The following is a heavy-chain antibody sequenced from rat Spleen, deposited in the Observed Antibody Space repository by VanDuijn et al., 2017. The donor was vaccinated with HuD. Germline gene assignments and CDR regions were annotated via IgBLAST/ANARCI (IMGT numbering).Heavy chain of an antibody. CDR1: GFSLTDYS. J-gene: IGHJ1*01. Sequence: QVQLKESGPGLVQPSQTLSLTCPVSGFSLTDYSVYWVRQPPGKGLEWMGRIQSGGNTDYNSALKSRLSISRDTSKSQVFLKMNSLQTEDTAIYFCTRPNNPYWYFDFWGPGTVVTVSS. CDR3: TRPNNPYWYFDF. D-gene: IGHD1-10*01. V-gene: IGHV2-19*01. CDR2: IQSGGNT.